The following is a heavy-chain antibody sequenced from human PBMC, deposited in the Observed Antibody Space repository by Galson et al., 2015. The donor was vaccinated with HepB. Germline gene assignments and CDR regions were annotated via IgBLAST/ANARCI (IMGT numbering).Heavy chain of an antibody. CDR1: GGSIISYY. Sequence: SETLSLTCTVSGGSIISYYWSWIRQPPGKGLEWIGYIYYSGSTHYNPSLKSRVTISLATAKNQFSLKLSSVTAADTAVYYCAARRGYSGNDNWGQGTLVPVSS. D-gene: IGHD5-12*01. CDR3: AARRGYSGNDN. V-gene: IGHV4-59*01. CDR2: IYYSGST. J-gene: IGHJ4*02.